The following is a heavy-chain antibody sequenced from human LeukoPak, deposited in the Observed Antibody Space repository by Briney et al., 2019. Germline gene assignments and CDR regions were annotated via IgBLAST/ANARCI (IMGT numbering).Heavy chain of an antibody. Sequence: ASVKVSCKASGYTFTSYGISWVRQAPGQGLEWMGWISAYSGNTNYAQKFQGRVTITRDTSISTAYMELSSLTSEDTAVYYCARTPPRGLIDYWGQGTLVTVSS. CDR1: GYTFTSYG. D-gene: IGHD3-16*01. V-gene: IGHV1-18*01. J-gene: IGHJ4*02. CDR2: ISAYSGNT. CDR3: ARTPPRGLIDY.